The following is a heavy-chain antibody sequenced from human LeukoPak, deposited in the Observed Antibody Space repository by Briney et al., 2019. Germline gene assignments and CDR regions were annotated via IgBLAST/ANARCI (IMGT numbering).Heavy chain of an antibody. V-gene: IGHV3-21*04. D-gene: IGHD5-12*01. CDR2: ISPDSNYI. CDR1: GFTFSTYS. Sequence: GGSLRLSCAASGFTFSTYSMAWVRQAPGKGLEWVSSISPDSNYIYYADSLKGRFTISRDNSKNTLYLQMNSLRAEDTAVFYCAKDPGVDIVATAFDPWGQGTLVTVSS. CDR3: AKDPGVDIVATAFDP. J-gene: IGHJ5*02.